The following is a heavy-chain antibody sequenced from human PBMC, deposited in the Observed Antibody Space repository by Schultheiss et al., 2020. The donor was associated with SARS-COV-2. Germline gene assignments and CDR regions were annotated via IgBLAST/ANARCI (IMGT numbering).Heavy chain of an antibody. J-gene: IGHJ6*02. D-gene: IGHD2-2*02. CDR3: ARGRFVVVPAAILYYYYGMDV. Sequence: SVKVSCKASGGTFSSYAISWVRQAPGQGLEWMGGIIPIFGTANYAQKFQGRVTITADESTTTAYMELSSLRYEDTAVYYCARGRFVVVPAAILYYYYGMDVWGQGTTVTVSS. CDR2: IIPIFGTA. CDR1: GGTFSSYA. V-gene: IGHV1-69*13.